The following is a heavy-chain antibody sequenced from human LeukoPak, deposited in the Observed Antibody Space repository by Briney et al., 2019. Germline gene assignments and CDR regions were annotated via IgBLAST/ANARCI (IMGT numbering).Heavy chain of an antibody. CDR3: ARGEEVSYYDFWSGYGNFDY. CDR1: GYTFTSYG. V-gene: IGHV1-18*01. D-gene: IGHD3-3*01. CDR2: ISAYNGNT. J-gene: IGHJ4*02. Sequence: ASVKVSCKASGYTFTSYGISWVRQAPGQGLEWMGWISAYNGNTNYAQKLQGRVTMTTDTSTSTAYMELRSLRSDDTAVYYCARGEEVSYYDFWSGYGNFDYWGQGTLVAVSS.